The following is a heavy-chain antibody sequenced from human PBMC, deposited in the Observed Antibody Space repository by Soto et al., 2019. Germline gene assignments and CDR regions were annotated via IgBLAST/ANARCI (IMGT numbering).Heavy chain of an antibody. CDR3: ARPLLWFGELNL. D-gene: IGHD3-10*01. V-gene: IGHV1-69*06. CDR1: GGTFSGYA. CDR2: IIPIFGTA. Sequence: ASVKVSCKASGGTFSGYAISWVRQAPGQGLEWMGGIIPIFGTANYAQKFQGRVTITADKSTSTAYMELSSLRSEDTAVYYCARPLLWFGELNLWGQGTLVTVSS. J-gene: IGHJ4*02.